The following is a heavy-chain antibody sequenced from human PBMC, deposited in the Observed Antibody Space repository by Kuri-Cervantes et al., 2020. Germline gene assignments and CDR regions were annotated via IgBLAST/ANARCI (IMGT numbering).Heavy chain of an antibody. CDR2: ILSKTNGETT. V-gene: IGHV3-15*01. D-gene: IGHD6-13*01. CDR3: TTSIAAAGIGYYYHMDV. J-gene: IGHJ6*03. CDR1: GFTLSDAW. Sequence: GESLKISCAASGFTLSDAWMSWVRQAPGKGLEWVGRILSKTNGETTDYAAPVKGRFTISRDDSKNMLYLQMNSLKTEDTAMYYCTTSIAAAGIGYYYHMDVWGRGTTVTVSS.